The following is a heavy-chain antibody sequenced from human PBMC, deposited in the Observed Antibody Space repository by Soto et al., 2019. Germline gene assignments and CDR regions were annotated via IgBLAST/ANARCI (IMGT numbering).Heavy chain of an antibody. CDR3: SRLTATALDY. J-gene: IGHJ4*02. Sequence: QITLKESGPPLVKPTQTLTLTCTFSGFSLSTSGVGVGWIRQPPGKALEWLALIYWDDDKRYSPYLKSRLTITKDTPKDQVALTMTNMDPVDTATSYCSRLTATALDYWGQEALVTVSS. CDR2: IYWDDDK. CDR1: GFSLSTSGVG. D-gene: IGHD6-13*01. V-gene: IGHV2-5*02.